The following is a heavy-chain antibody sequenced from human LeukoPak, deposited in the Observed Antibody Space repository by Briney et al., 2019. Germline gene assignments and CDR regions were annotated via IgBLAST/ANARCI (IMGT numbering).Heavy chain of an antibody. V-gene: IGHV4-39*01. Sequence: SETLSLTCTVSGGSISSSSYYWGWSRQPPGKGLEWIGSIYYSGSTYYNPSLKSRVTISVDTSKNQFSLKLSSVTAADTAVYYCARPVYSYGTGFDYWGQGTLVTVSS. CDR3: ARPVYSYGTGFDY. CDR2: IYYSGST. CDR1: GGSISSSSYY. D-gene: IGHD5-18*01. J-gene: IGHJ4*02.